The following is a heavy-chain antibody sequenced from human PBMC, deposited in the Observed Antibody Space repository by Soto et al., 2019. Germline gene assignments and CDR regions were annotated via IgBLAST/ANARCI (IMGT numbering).Heavy chain of an antibody. CDR3: AKDRDDDESSGYYTPLLDY. CDR1: GFTFSSYA. V-gene: IGHV3-23*01. CDR2: ISGSGGST. D-gene: IGHD3-22*01. Sequence: GGSLRLSCAASGFTFSSYAMSWVRQAPGKGLEWVSAISGSGGSTYYADSVKGRFTISRDNSKNTLYLQMNSLRAEDTAVYYCAKDRDDDESSGYYTPLLDYWGQGTLVTVS. J-gene: IGHJ4*02.